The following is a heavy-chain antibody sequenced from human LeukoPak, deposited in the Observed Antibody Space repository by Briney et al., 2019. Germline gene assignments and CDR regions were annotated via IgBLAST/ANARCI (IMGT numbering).Heavy chain of an antibody. CDR1: GFSFSDYD. CDR2: ISGSSSHV. V-gene: IGHV3-21*01. CDR3: GRAFHPLRTASAGDL. D-gene: IGHD3-16*01. J-gene: IGHJ4*02. Sequence: GGSLRLSCSASGFSFSDYDMNWFRQGPGKGLEWISSISGSSSHVYYGDSVKGRFSISRDNAMNSVFLQMNSLGVDDTAVYYCGRAFHPLRTASAGDLWGQGTLVTVSS.